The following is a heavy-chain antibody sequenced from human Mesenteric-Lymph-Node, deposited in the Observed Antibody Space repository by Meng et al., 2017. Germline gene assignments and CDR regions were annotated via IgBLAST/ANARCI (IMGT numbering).Heavy chain of an antibody. D-gene: IGHD3-10*01. CDR3: ARGDREVRGVIGRYYYYYYGMDV. Sequence: ASVKVSCKASGYTFTGYYMHWVRQAPGQGLEWMGWINPNSGNTNYAQKLQGRVTMTTDTSTSTAYMELRSLRSDDTAVYYCARGDREVRGVIGRYYYYYYGMDVWGQGTTVTVSS. CDR2: INPNSGNT. V-gene: IGHV1-18*04. J-gene: IGHJ6*02. CDR1: GYTFTGYY.